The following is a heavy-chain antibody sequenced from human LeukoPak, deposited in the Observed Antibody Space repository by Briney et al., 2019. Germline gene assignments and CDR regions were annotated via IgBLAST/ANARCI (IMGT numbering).Heavy chain of an antibody. Sequence: SETLSLTCTVSGGSISSGSYYWSWIRQPAGKGLEWIGRIYTSGSTNYNPSLKSRVTISVDTSKNQFSLKLSSVTAADTAVYYCARDYFTWFDPWGQGTLVTVSS. D-gene: IGHD2/OR15-2a*01. CDR1: GGSISSGSYY. CDR2: IYTSGST. J-gene: IGHJ5*02. CDR3: ARDYFTWFDP. V-gene: IGHV4-61*02.